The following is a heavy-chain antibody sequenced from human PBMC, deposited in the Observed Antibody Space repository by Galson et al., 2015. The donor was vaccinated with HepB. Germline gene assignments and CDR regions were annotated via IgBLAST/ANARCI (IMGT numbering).Heavy chain of an antibody. CDR2: ISYDGSNK. Sequence: SLRLSCAASGFTLSSYAMHWVRQAPGKGLEWVAVISYDGSNKYYADSVKGRFTISRVNSKNTLYLQMNSLRAEDTAVYYCARDLQGLNGDTGYYYYGMDVWGQGTTVTVSS. J-gene: IGHJ6*02. CDR1: GFTLSSYA. CDR3: ARDLQGLNGDTGYYYYGMDV. V-gene: IGHV3-30-3*01. D-gene: IGHD4-17*01.